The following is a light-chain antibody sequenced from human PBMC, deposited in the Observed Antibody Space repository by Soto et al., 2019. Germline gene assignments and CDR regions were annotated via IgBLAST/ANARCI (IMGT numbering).Light chain of an antibody. CDR3: QHYDNVP. J-gene: IGKJ1*01. CDR1: QGILNY. Sequence: DIQMTQSPSSLSASVGDRVTITCQASQGILNYLNWYQQKPGKAPKFLIYDASNVETGVPSRFSGSGSGTDFTFTISSLQPEDIATNYWQHYDNVPIGQGTKVEIK. V-gene: IGKV1-33*01. CDR2: DAS.